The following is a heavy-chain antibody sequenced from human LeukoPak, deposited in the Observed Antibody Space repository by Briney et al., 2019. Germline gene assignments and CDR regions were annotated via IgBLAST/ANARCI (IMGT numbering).Heavy chain of an antibody. CDR2: FYYSGST. D-gene: IGHD6-19*01. Sequence: SETLSLTCTVSGGSIISSSFYWGWIRQPPEKGLEWIGSFYYSGSTYYHPSLKSRVTISVDTPKNQFSLNLSSVTAADTAVYYCARTAGVAVAGSRQYFDYWGQGTLVTVSS. CDR3: ARTAGVAVAGSRQYFDY. J-gene: IGHJ4*02. V-gene: IGHV4-39*01. CDR1: GGSIISSSFY.